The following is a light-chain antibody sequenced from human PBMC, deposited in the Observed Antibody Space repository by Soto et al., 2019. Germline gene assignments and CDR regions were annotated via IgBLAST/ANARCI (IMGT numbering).Light chain of an antibody. CDR1: QSVGNN. CDR3: LKHDTYPLT. Sequence: DTVMTQAPATLSVSPGERASLSCGASQSVGNNLAWYRQKTGQAPRILIYDASNRATGIPDRLSGSGSGTDLNLTISRLEPEDSATYYCLKHDTYPLTCGGGTKVDIK. J-gene: IGKJ4*01. V-gene: IGKV3D-15*01. CDR2: DAS.